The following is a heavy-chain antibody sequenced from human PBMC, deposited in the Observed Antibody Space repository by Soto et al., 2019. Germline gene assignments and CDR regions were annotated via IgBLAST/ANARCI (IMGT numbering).Heavy chain of an antibody. Sequence: QVQLVESGGGVVQPGRSLRLSCAVSGCTVSTDGMHWVRQAPGKGLEWVAVIARDGGTKYYVDSVKGRFTISRDNSRNTLFLEMTSLRSDDMAVYYCTGAVASGYWGQGTLVTVSS. J-gene: IGHJ4*02. V-gene: IGHV3-30*03. D-gene: IGHD2-8*02. CDR2: IARDGGTK. CDR3: TGAVASGY. CDR1: GCTVSTDG.